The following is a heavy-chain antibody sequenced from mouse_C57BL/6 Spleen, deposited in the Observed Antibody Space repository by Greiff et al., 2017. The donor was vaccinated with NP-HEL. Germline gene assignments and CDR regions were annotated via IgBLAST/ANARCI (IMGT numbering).Heavy chain of an antibody. J-gene: IGHJ4*01. CDR2: IYWDDDK. CDR1: GFSLSTSGMG. Sequence: QVTLKVSGPGILQSSQTLSLTCSFSGFSLSTSGMGVSWIRQPSGKGLEWLAHIYWDDDKRYNPSLKSRLTISKDTSRNQVFLKIPSVDTADTATYYCARMGPRGYGSSYAMDYWGQGTSVTVSS. CDR3: ARMGPRGYGSSYAMDY. V-gene: IGHV8-12*01. D-gene: IGHD1-1*01.